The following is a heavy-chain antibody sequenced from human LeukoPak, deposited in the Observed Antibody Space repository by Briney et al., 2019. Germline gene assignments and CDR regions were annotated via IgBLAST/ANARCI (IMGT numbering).Heavy chain of an antibody. CDR1: GGTFNRHA. J-gene: IGHJ4*02. CDR2: IIPILNIA. Sequence: SVTVSCKASGGTFNRHAFSWVRQAPGQGLEWMGRIIPILNIANSAQKFQDRDTITADKSTSTAYMELRSLRSEDTAVYYCARESLSGGIAAADPFDYWGQGTLVTVSS. V-gene: IGHV1-69*04. CDR3: ARESLSGGIAAADPFDY. D-gene: IGHD6-13*01.